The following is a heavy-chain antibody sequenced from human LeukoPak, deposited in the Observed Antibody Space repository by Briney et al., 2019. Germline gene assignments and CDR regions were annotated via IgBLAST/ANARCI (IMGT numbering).Heavy chain of an antibody. CDR1: GGSFSGYY. Sequence: SETPSLTCAVYGGSFSGYYWSWIRQPPGKGLEWIGEINHSGTTHYNPSLKSRVTISVDTSKNQFSLRLSSVTAADSAVYYCARDFYYYDSSGGYSYWGQGTLVTVSS. CDR2: INHSGTT. CDR3: ARDFYYYDSSGGYSY. D-gene: IGHD3-22*01. J-gene: IGHJ4*02. V-gene: IGHV4-34*01.